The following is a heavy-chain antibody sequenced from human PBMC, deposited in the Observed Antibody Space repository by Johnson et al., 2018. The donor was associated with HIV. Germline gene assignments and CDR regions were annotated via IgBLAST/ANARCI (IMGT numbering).Heavy chain of an antibody. CDR2: IKHDGSEK. D-gene: IGHD3-22*01. Sequence: VQLVESGGGVVQPGRSLRLSCAASGFTFSSYWMSWVRQAPGKGLEWVANIKHDGSEKYYVDSVKGRFTISRDNAKNSLYLQMNSLRAEDTALYYCARGPTYYYDSSGYWSDAFDIWGQGTMVTVSS. V-gene: IGHV3-7*05. J-gene: IGHJ3*02. CDR1: GFTFSSYW. CDR3: ARGPTYYYDSSGYWSDAFDI.